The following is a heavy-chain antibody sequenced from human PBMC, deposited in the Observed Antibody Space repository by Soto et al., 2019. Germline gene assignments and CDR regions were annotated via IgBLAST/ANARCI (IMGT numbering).Heavy chain of an antibody. V-gene: IGHV4-4*02. D-gene: IGHD1-1*01. J-gene: IGHJ5*02. CDR2: VYHTGTT. Sequence: PSETLSLTCAVSGTSISSTFWWTWVRQPPGKGLEWIGEVYHTGTTKYNPSLKNRVTISVDKSNNQFSLELRAVTAADTAVYSCATLPPRLVVMTTEIPSWGQGTLVTVSS. CDR3: ATLPPRLVVMTTEIPS. CDR1: GTSISSTFW.